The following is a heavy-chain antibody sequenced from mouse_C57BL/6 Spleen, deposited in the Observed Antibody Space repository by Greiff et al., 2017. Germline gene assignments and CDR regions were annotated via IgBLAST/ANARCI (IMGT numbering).Heavy chain of an antibody. CDR3: ARRVVAPYWYFDV. V-gene: IGHV1-78*01. CDR1: GYTFTDHT. D-gene: IGHD1-1*01. Sequence: VQLQESDAELVKPGASVKISCKVSGYTFTDHTIHWMKQRPEQGLEWIGYIYPRDGSTKYNEKFKGKATLTADKSSSTAYMQLNSLTSEDSAVYFCARRVVAPYWYFDVWGTGTTVTVSS. J-gene: IGHJ1*03. CDR2: IYPRDGST.